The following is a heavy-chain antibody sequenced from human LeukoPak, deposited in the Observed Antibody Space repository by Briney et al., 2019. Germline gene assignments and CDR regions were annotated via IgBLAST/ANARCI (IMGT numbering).Heavy chain of an antibody. V-gene: IGHV3-7*01. D-gene: IGHD1-14*01. CDR2: MNPNGTPT. J-gene: IGHJ4*02. CDR1: GFTFPRSW. Sequence: PGGSLRLSCAASGFTFPRSWMHWVRQVPGKGLDWVSHMNPNGTPTHYVDSVRGRFTISRDNSETSLSLEMSSLTVDDTAIYYCAIWASENNWGEGTRVTVSS. CDR3: AIWASENN.